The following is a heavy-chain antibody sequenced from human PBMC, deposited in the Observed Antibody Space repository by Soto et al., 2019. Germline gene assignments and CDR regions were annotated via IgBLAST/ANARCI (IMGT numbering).Heavy chain of an antibody. CDR3: ARDRPLHPSYHNYGMDV. Sequence: PSETLSLTCTVSGGSIIRYYWSWIRQPPWKGLEWIGYMYNTGSTVYNPSFKSRVTISVDTSKDQFSLKLNSVTAADTAVYYCARDRPLHPSYHNYGMDVWGQGIAVTVSP. V-gene: IGHV4-59*01. CDR2: MYNTGST. J-gene: IGHJ6*01. CDR1: GGSIIRYY. D-gene: IGHD2-15*01.